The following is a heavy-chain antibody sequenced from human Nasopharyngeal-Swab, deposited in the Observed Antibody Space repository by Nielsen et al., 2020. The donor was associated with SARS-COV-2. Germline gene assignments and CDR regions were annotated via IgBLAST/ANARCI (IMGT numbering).Heavy chain of an antibody. V-gene: IGHV4-34*01. Sequence: SETLSLTCAVYGGSFSGYYWSWIRQPPGKGLEWIGEINHSGSTNYNPSLKSRVTISVDTSKNQFSLKLTSVTAADTAVYYCARGRRWLHRGDLIDYWAQGTLVTVSS. D-gene: IGHD5-24*01. CDR2: INHSGST. J-gene: IGHJ4*02. CDR3: ARGRRWLHRGDLIDY. CDR1: GGSFSGYY.